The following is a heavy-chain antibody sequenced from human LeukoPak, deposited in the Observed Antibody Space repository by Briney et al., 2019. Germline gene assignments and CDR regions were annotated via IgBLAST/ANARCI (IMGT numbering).Heavy chain of an antibody. D-gene: IGHD3-22*01. J-gene: IGHJ4*02. Sequence: ASVKVSCKASGYTFTGYYMHWVRQAPGQGLEWMGWINPNSGGTNYAQKFQGRVTMTRDTSISTAYMELSRLRSDDTAVYYCGETYYYDSSGYRIDYWGQGTLVTVSS. CDR1: GYTFTGYY. V-gene: IGHV1-2*02. CDR3: GETYYYDSSGYRIDY. CDR2: INPNSGGT.